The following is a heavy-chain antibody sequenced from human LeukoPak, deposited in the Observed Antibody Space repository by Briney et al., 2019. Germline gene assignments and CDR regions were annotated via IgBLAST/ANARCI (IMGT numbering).Heavy chain of an antibody. V-gene: IGHV3-30*04. Sequence: GRSLRLSCAASGFTFSSYAMHRVRQAPGKGLEWVAVISYDGSNKYYADSVKGRFTISRDNSKNTLYLQMNSLRAEDTAVYYCASGSRGSGWYYYFDYWGQGTLVTVSS. CDR3: ASGSRGSGWYYYFDY. CDR2: ISYDGSNK. D-gene: IGHD6-19*01. J-gene: IGHJ4*02. CDR1: GFTFSSYA.